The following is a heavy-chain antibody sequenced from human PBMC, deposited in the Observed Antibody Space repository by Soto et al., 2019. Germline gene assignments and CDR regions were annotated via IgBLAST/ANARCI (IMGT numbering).Heavy chain of an antibody. CDR2: TYYRSKWYN. D-gene: IGHD6-19*01. J-gene: IGHJ5*02. CDR3: ARERGMYSSGWYDSRGWFDP. Sequence: SQTLSLTCAISGDSVSSNSAAWNWIRQSPSRGLEWLGRTYYRSKWYNDYAVPVKSRITINPDTSKNQFSLQLNSVTPEDTAVYYCARERGMYSSGWYDSRGWFDPWGQGTLVTVSS. CDR1: GDSVSSNSAA. V-gene: IGHV6-1*01.